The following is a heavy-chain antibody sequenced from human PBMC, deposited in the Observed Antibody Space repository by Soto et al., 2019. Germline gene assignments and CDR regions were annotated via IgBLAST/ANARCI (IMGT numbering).Heavy chain of an antibody. Sequence: GASVKVSCKASGGTLSSYAISWVRQAPGQGLEWMGGIIPIFGTANYAQKFQGRVTITADESTSTAYMELSSLRSEDTAVYYCARDRISGYSYGSEYWGQGTLVTVSS. D-gene: IGHD5-18*01. CDR3: ARDRISGYSYGSEY. J-gene: IGHJ4*02. CDR1: GGTLSSYA. V-gene: IGHV1-69*13. CDR2: IIPIFGTA.